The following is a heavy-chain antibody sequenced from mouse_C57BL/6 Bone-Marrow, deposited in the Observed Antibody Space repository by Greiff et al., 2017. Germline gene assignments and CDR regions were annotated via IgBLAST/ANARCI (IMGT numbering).Heavy chain of an antibody. CDR3: HYYGSSYDY. J-gene: IGHJ2*01. Sequence: QVQLQQPGAELVKPGASVTMSCKASGYTFTSYWITWVKQRPGQGLEWIGDISPGSGSTNYNEKFKSKATLTVDTSSSTAYMQLSSLTSEDSAVYYWHYYGSSYDYWGQGTTLTVSS. V-gene: IGHV1-55*01. D-gene: IGHD1-1*01. CDR2: ISPGSGST. CDR1: GYTFTSYW.